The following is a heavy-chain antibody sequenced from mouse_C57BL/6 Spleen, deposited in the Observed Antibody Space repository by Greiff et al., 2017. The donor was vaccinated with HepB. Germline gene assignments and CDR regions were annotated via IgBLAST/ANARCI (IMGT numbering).Heavy chain of an antibody. CDR1: GFTFSSYG. CDR2: ISSGGSYT. Sequence: EVHLVESGGALVKPGGSLKLSCAASGFTFSSYGLSWVRQTPDKRLEWVATISSGGSYTYYPDSVKGRFTISRDNAKNTLYLQMSSLKSEDTAMYYCARRDYDGRDYFDYWGQGTTLTVSS. CDR3: ARRDYDGRDYFDY. J-gene: IGHJ2*01. D-gene: IGHD2-4*01. V-gene: IGHV5-6*01.